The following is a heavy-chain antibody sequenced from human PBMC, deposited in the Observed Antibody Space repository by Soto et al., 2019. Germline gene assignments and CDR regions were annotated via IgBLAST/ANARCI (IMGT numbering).Heavy chain of an antibody. D-gene: IGHD3-3*01. CDR2: ITYSAST. CDR3: ARTTYYDFWSGYFSSRTYYFDY. Sequence: SETLSLTCTVSGGSISSCDYYWSWIRQSPGKGLEWIGYITYSASTNYNPSLQSRVTISVDTSKNQFSLRLSSVTAADTAVYYCARTTYYDFWSGYFSSRTYYFDYWGQGTLVTVSS. V-gene: IGHV4-30-4*08. CDR1: GGSISSCDYY. J-gene: IGHJ4*02.